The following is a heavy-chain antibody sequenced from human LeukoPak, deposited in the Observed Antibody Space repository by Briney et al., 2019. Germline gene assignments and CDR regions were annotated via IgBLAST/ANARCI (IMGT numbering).Heavy chain of an antibody. Sequence: SGRSLRLSCAASGFTFSSYGMHWVRQAPGKGLEWVAVIWYDGSNKYYADSVKGRFTISRDNSKNTLYLQMNSLRAEDTAVYYCARDGAVPRFDYWGQGTLVTVSS. CDR2: IWYDGSNK. CDR1: GFTFSSYG. J-gene: IGHJ4*02. CDR3: ARDGAVPRFDY. V-gene: IGHV3-33*01. D-gene: IGHD6-19*01.